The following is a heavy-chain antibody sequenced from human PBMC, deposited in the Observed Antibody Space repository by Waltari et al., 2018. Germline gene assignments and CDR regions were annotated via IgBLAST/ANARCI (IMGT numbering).Heavy chain of an antibody. CDR1: GGSISSSNYY. Sequence: QLQLQESGPGLVKPSETLSLSCSVSGGSISSSNYYWGWIRQPPGKGLEWIGSSFYSGSTYYTPSLKSRVTISVDTSKNQFSLKLSSVTAGDTAVYYCARIALGGTSTDTFDIWGQGTRVTVSS. CDR2: SFYSGST. J-gene: IGHJ3*02. D-gene: IGHD1-26*01. CDR3: ARIALGGTSTDTFDI. V-gene: IGHV4-39*01.